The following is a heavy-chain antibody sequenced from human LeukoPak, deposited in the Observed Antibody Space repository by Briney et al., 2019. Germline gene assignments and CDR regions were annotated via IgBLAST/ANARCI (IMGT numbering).Heavy chain of an antibody. V-gene: IGHV3-23*01. J-gene: IGHJ4*02. Sequence: GGSLRLSCAASGFTFSSYAMNWVRQAPGKGLEWVSTICGSGGSKHYADSVEGRFTISRDNSKNTLYLQMNSLRAEDTAVYYCAKAPIAVAGTFCDYWGQGTLVTVSS. CDR1: GFTFSSYA. CDR3: AKAPIAVAGTFCDY. D-gene: IGHD6-19*01. CDR2: ICGSGGSK.